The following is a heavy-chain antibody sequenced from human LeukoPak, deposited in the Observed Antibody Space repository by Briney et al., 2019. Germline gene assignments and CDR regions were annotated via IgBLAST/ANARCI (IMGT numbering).Heavy chain of an antibody. V-gene: IGHV4-59*01. CDR1: GGSISSYY. Sequence: SETLSLTCTVSGGSISSYYWSWIRQPPGKGLEWIGYIYYSGSTNYNPSLKSRVTISVDTSKNQFSLKLSSVTAADTAVFYCARVRMVRGYAFDIWGLGTMVSVSS. CDR3: ARVRMVRGYAFDI. J-gene: IGHJ3*02. CDR2: IYYSGST. D-gene: IGHD3-10*01.